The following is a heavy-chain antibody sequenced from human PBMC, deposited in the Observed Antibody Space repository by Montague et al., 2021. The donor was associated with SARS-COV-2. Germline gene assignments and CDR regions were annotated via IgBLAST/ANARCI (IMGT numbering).Heavy chain of an antibody. J-gene: IGHJ4*02. CDR3: AIRYCSSTSCTNDY. D-gene: IGHD2-2*01. CDR2: ISSSGGTM. Sequence: SLRLSCAASGFTFSSYEMNWVRQAPGKGLEWVSYISSSGGTMFYADSVKGRFSISRDNAKNSLYLQMNSLRVEDTAVYYCAIRYCSSTSCTNDYWGQGTLVTVSS. CDR1: GFTFSSYE. V-gene: IGHV3-48*03.